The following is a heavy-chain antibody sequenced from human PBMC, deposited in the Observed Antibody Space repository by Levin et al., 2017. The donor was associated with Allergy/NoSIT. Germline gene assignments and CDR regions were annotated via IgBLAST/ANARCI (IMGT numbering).Heavy chain of an antibody. D-gene: IGHD5-24*01. J-gene: IGHJ4*02. CDR3: VKDVEASVPSAEDYFDY. V-gene: IGHV3-9*01. CDR1: GFTFNDYA. CDR2: INWNGDNI. Sequence: LSLTCAASGFTFNDYAMHWVRQAPGKGLEWVSGINWNGDNIAYADSVKGRFTISRDNAKNSLYLQMNTLRREDTAFYYCVKDVEASVPSAEDYFDYWGQGSLVTVSS.